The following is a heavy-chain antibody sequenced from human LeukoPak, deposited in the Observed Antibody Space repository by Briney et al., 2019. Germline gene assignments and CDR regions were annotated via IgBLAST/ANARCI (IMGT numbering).Heavy chain of an antibody. D-gene: IGHD6-19*01. CDR1: GFTVSSHT. J-gene: IGHJ4*02. Sequence: GGSLRLSCAASGFTVSSHTMHWVRQAPGKGLEWVAVISYGGSDKYFADSVEGRFTISRDNSKNTLYLQMNSLRAEDTAVYYCARGYGYTSYFDFWGQGTLVTVSS. CDR3: ARGYGYTSYFDF. V-gene: IGHV3-30*01. CDR2: ISYGGSDK.